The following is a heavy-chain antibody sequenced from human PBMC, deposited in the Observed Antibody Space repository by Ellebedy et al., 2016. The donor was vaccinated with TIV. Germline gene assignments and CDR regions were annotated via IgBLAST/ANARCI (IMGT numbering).Heavy chain of an antibody. J-gene: IGHJ4*02. CDR1: GGSISSYY. D-gene: IGHD1-1*01. CDR2: IYYSGST. V-gene: IGHV4-59*01. CDR3: ARDRYRYGFDY. Sequence: MPGGSLRLSCTVSGGSISSYYWSWIRQPPGKGLEWIGYIYYSGSTNYNPSLKSRVTISVDTSKNQFSLKLSSVTAADTAVYYCARDRYRYGFDYWGQGTLVTVSS.